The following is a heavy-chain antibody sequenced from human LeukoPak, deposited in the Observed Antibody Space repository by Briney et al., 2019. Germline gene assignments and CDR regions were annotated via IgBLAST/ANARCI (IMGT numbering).Heavy chain of an antibody. V-gene: IGHV3-30*03. CDR2: ISYDGSNK. Sequence: GGSLRLSCAASGFTFDDYGMHWVRQAPGKGLEWVAVISYDGSNKYYADSVKGRFTISRDNSKNTLYLQMNSLRAEDTAVYYCARGWGGDRDWYFDLWGRGTLVTVSS. J-gene: IGHJ2*01. D-gene: IGHD2-21*01. CDR1: GFTFDDYG. CDR3: ARGWGGDRDWYFDL.